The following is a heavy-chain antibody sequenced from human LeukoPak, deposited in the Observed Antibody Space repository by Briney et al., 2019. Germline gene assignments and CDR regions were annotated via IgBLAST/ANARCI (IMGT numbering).Heavy chain of an antibody. CDR3: ARMGCSSTSCYTPTFDY. CDR1: GFTFSSYS. CDR2: ISSSSSTI. D-gene: IGHD2-2*02. J-gene: IGHJ4*02. V-gene: IGHV3-48*01. Sequence: GGSLRLSCAASGFTFSSYSMNWVRQAPGQGLEWVSYISSSSSTIYYADSVKGRFTISRDNAKNSLYLQMNSLRAEDTAVYYCARMGCSSTSCYTPTFDYWGQGTLVTVSS.